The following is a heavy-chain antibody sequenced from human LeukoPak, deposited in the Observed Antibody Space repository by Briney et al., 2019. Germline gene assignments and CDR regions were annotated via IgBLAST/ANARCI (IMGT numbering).Heavy chain of an antibody. D-gene: IGHD6-19*01. Sequence: ASVKVSCKASRYTFTGYYMHWVRQAPGQGLEWMGWINPNSGGTNYAQKFQGRVTMTRDTSISTAYMELSRLRSDDTAVYYCARDEDSSGWYGYYFDYWGQGTLVTVSS. CDR1: RYTFTGYY. J-gene: IGHJ4*02. CDR2: INPNSGGT. CDR3: ARDEDSSGWYGYYFDY. V-gene: IGHV1-2*02.